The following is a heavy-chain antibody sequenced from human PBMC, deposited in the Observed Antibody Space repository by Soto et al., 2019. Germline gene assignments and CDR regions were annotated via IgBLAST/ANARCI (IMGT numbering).Heavy chain of an antibody. J-gene: IGHJ4*02. Sequence: GESLKISCKGSVYSFTSYWINWVRQMPGKGLEWMGRIDPSDSYTKYSPSFQGHVTISADKSISTAYLQWSSLKASDTAMYYCARAYSGYDFAPDFWGQGTLVTV. V-gene: IGHV5-10-1*01. CDR2: IDPSDSYT. CDR1: VYSFTSYW. CDR3: ARAYSGYDFAPDF. D-gene: IGHD5-12*01.